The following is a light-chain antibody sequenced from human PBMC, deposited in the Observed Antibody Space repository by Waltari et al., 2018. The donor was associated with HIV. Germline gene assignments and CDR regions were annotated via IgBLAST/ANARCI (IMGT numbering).Light chain of an antibody. CDR2: GGS. J-gene: IGKJ2*01. CDR1: QSVSSSQ. CDR3: HQYGNSPRT. Sequence: EIVLTQSPGTLSMSPGERAILSCRASQSVSSSQIAWYQQKRGQAPRLLIYGGSSRATGIPDRFSGSGSGTHHTRTISRLEPEDFAGYYCHQYGNSPRTFGQGTKLEIK. V-gene: IGKV3-20*01.